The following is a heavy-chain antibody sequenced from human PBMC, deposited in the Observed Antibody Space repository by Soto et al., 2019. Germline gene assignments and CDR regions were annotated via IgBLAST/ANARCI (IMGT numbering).Heavy chain of an antibody. CDR3: AREDDGGDRDYYGLDV. J-gene: IGHJ6*02. CDR2: IYYSGSI. Sequence: PSETLSLTCTVSGGSISSDIYHWTWIRQSPGKGLEWIGYIYYSGSIFYNPSFKSRVTISVDTSKNQFSLQLSSVTAADTAVYFCAREDDGGDRDYYGLDVWGQGTTVTSP. D-gene: IGHD2-21*02. CDR1: GGSISSDIYH. V-gene: IGHV4-30-4*08.